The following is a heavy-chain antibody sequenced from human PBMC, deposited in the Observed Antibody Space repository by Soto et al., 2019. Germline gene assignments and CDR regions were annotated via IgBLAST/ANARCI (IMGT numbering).Heavy chain of an antibody. CDR2: SSGSGDET. D-gene: IGHD6-25*01. Sequence: PGGSLRLSCAASGFTVGSYAMTWVRQAPGKGLEWVSGSSGSGDETYYADSVKGRFTVSRDNSKNTLYLQMNSLRAEDTALYYCATHLAATVVTPRLLYWGHGTLVTVSS. J-gene: IGHJ4*01. CDR3: ATHLAATVVTPRLLY. V-gene: IGHV3-23*01. CDR1: GFTVGSYA.